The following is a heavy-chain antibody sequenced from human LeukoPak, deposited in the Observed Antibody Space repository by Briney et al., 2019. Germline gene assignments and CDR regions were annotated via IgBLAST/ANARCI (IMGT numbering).Heavy chain of an antibody. CDR1: GGSFSAYY. V-gene: IGHV4-34*01. D-gene: IGHD2-8*01. J-gene: IGHJ4*02. Sequence: SETLSLTCAVYGGSFSAYYWSWLRQPPGKGLEWIGEINHSGSTNYNPSLKSRVTISVDTSKNQFSLKLSSVTAADTAVYYCARVDKNGGTSFDYWGQGTLVTVSS. CDR2: INHSGST. CDR3: ARVDKNGGTSFDY.